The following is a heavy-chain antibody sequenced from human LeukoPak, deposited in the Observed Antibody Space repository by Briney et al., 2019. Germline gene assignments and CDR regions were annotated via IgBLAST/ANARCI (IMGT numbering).Heavy chain of an antibody. D-gene: IGHD1-26*01. V-gene: IGHV1-8*01. J-gene: IGHJ6*03. CDR3: ASLGRLTLAPVYMDV. Sequence: GASVKVSCKASGYTFTSYDINWVRQATGQGLEWMGWMNPNSGNTGYAQKFQGRVTMTRNTSISTAYMELSSLRSEDTAVYYCASLGRLTLAPVYMDVWGKGTTVTVSS. CDR1: GYTFTSYD. CDR2: MNPNSGNT.